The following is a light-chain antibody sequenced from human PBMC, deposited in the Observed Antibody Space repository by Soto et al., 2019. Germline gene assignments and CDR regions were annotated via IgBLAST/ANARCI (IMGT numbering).Light chain of an antibody. CDR1: QSVLYSSNNKNY. Sequence: DIVMTQSPDSLAVSLGERATINCKSSQSVLYSSNNKNYLAWYQQKPGQPPKLLIYWASTRETGVPARFSGSGSGTDFTLAINTPQAEDVPVYDDQKYYISPSLSFGRGTQVEIK. J-gene: IGKJ4*01. V-gene: IGKV4-1*01. CDR2: WAS. CDR3: QKYYISPSLS.